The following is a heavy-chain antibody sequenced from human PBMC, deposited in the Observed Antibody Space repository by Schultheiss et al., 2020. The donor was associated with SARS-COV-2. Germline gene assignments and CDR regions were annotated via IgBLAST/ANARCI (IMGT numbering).Heavy chain of an antibody. CDR2: ISPNSGGT. CDR3: ARGGDWFDP. CDR1: GGTFSSYA. Sequence: ASVKVSCKASGGTFSSYAISWVRQAPGQGLEWMGWISPNSGGTNYAQKFQGWVTMTRDTSISTAYMELSRLRSDDTAVYYCARGGDWFDPWGQGTLVTVSS. J-gene: IGHJ5*02. V-gene: IGHV1-2*04. D-gene: IGHD3-16*01.